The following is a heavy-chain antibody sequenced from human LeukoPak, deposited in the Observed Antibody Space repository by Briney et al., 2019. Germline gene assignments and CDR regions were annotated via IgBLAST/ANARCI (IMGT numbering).Heavy chain of an antibody. CDR1: GGSFSGYS. CDR3: ARGRDFWSAAFDY. D-gene: IGHD3-3*01. CDR2: IYHSGST. J-gene: IGHJ4*02. V-gene: IGHV4-30-2*01. Sequence: SETLSLTCAVYGGSFSGYSWSWIRQPPGKGLEWIGYIYHSGSTYYNPSLKSRVTISVDRSNNQFSLKLSSVTAADTAVYYCARGRDFWSAAFDYWGQGTLVTVSS.